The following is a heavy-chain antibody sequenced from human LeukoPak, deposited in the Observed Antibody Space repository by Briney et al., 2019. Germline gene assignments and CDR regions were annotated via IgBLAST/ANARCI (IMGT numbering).Heavy chain of an antibody. Sequence: PSETLSLTCTVSGGSISSYYWSWIRQPPGKGLEWIGYIYYSGSTNYNPSLKSRVTISVGTSKNQFSLKLSSVTAADTAVYYCARQGSSSWYPDYWGQGTLVTVSS. CDR1: GGSISSYY. J-gene: IGHJ4*02. CDR3: ARQGSSSWYPDY. V-gene: IGHV4-59*08. CDR2: IYYSGST. D-gene: IGHD6-13*01.